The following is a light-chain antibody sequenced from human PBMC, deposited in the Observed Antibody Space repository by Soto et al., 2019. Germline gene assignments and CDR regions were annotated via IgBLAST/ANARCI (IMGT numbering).Light chain of an antibody. J-gene: IGKJ4*01. CDR3: LQDYNNPLT. CDR1: QDISSS. V-gene: IGKV1-6*01. Sequence: AIQLTQSPSSLSASVGDRVTITCRASQDISSSLAWYQQKPGKAPKLLIYAASILQSGVPSRFSGSGFGTDLTLTISSLQPEDFATYYCLQDYNNPLTFGGGTKVDI. CDR2: AAS.